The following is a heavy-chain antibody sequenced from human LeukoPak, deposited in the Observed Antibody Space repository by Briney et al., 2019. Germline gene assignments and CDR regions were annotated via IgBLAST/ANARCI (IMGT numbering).Heavy chain of an antibody. J-gene: IGHJ4*02. D-gene: IGHD3-10*01. CDR2: ISYDGSNK. V-gene: IGHV3-30-3*01. CDR3: AREGLYGSGSYGSYCLDY. Sequence: PGGSLRLSCAASGFTFSSYAMHWVRQAPGKGLEWVAVISYDGSNKYYADSVKGRFTISRDNSKSTLYLQMNSLRAEDTAVYYCAREGLYGSGSYGSYCLDYWGQGTLVTVSS. CDR1: GFTFSSYA.